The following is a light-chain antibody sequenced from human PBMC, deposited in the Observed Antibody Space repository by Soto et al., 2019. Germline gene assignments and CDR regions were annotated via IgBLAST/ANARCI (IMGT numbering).Light chain of an antibody. CDR3: SSDTSSSSYA. V-gene: IGLV2-14*01. Sequence: QSALTQPASVSGSPGQSITISCTGTSSDVGGYNYVSWYQQHPGKAPKLMIYDVSNRPSGVSNRFSGSKSGNTASLTISGLQAEDEADYSCSSDTSSSSYAFGTATKVTVL. CDR2: DVS. J-gene: IGLJ1*01. CDR1: SSDVGGYNY.